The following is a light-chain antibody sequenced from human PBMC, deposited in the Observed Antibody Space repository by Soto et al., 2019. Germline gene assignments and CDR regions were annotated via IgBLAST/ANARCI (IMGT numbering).Light chain of an antibody. CDR3: GTWDSSLSAGV. CDR1: GSNIGNNY. Sequence: QSALTQPPSVSAAPGQKVTISCSGSGSNIGNNYVSWYQQLPGTAPKLLIYDNNKRPSGIPDRFSGSKSGTSATLGITGLQTGDEADYYCGTWDSSLSAGVFGGGTKLTVL. J-gene: IGLJ2*01. CDR2: DNN. V-gene: IGLV1-51*01.